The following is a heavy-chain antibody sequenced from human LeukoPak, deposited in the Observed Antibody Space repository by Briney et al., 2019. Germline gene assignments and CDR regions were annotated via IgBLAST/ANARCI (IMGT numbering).Heavy chain of an antibody. CDR2: ISYDGSAK. D-gene: IGHD6-19*01. CDR3: AKDRRQWLATGAFDI. J-gene: IGHJ3*02. CDR1: GFTFSNYG. Sequence: GGSLRFSCAASGFTFSNYGMHWVRQAPGKGLEWVAVISYDGSAKYYGDSVKGRFTISRDSSTNTLYLQMNSLRPEDTAVYYCAKDRRQWLATGAFDIWGQGTMVTVSS. V-gene: IGHV3-30*18.